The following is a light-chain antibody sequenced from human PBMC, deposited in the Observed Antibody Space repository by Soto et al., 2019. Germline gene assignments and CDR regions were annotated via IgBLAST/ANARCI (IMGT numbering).Light chain of an antibody. CDR1: SSNIGNNY. CDR3: ATWDRSLSAVV. J-gene: IGLJ2*01. CDR2: DNN. V-gene: IGLV1-51*01. Sequence: QSVLTQPPSVSAAPGQKVTISCSGSSSNIGNNYVSWYQQLPGTAPKLLIYDNNKRPSGIPDRFSGSKSDTSATLGITGLQTGDEADYYCATWDRSLSAVVFGGGTQLTVL.